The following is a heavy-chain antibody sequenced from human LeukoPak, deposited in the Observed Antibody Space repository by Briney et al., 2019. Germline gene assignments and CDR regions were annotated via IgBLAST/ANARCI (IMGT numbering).Heavy chain of an antibody. CDR3: ARGAYYYDSQYNWFDP. J-gene: IGHJ5*02. CDR1: GGSISNYY. Sequence: SETLSLTCTVSGGSISNYYWSWIRQPAGKGLEWIGYIYYSGSTYYNPFLKSRVTISVDTSKNQFSLKLSSVTAADTAVYYCARGAYYYDSQYNWFDPWGQGTLVTVSS. CDR2: IYYSGST. V-gene: IGHV4-59*12. D-gene: IGHD3-22*01.